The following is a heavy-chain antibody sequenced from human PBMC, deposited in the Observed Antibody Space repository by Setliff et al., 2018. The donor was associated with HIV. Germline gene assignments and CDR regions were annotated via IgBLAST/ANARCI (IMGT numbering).Heavy chain of an antibody. CDR2: IYYSGST. Sequence: PSETLSLTCGVSGGSINTPTYYWGWIRQSPGKGLEWLGYIYYSGSTTYNPSLRSRVTISIDTSKNQFSLNLRSVTAADTAVYYCARDPPGYGDSKDYWGQGKLVTVSS. D-gene: IGHD4-17*01. V-gene: IGHV4-61*01. CDR3: ARDPPGYGDSKDY. J-gene: IGHJ4*02. CDR1: GGSINTPTYY.